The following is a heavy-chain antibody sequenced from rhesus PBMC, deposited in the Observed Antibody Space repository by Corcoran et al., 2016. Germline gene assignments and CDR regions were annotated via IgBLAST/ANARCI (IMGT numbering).Heavy chain of an antibody. J-gene: IGHJ4*01. D-gene: IGHD3-28*01. Sequence: EVQLVESGGGLVQPGGSLRLSCAASGFTFSSYGMHWVRQAPGKGLEWVAVISDDGSKKYYADSGKDRFTSSREKSKNRLYLQMNNLKLEDTAVYYCARPSERIVVSTEFDYWGQGVLVTVSS. CDR2: ISDDGSKK. V-gene: IGHV3-54*02. CDR1: GFTFSSYG. CDR3: ARPSERIVVSTEFDY.